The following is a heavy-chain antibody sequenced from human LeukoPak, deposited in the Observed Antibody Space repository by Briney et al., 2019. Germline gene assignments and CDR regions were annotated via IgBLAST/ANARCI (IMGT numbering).Heavy chain of an antibody. D-gene: IGHD6-19*01. Sequence: PGGSLRLSCAASGFTFSSYAMSWVRQAPGNGLEWVSAISGSGGSTYYADSVKGRFTISRDNSKNTLYLQMNSLRAEDTAVYYCAKDPRGAVAGPLSLWGQGTLVTVSS. CDR2: ISGSGGST. V-gene: IGHV3-23*01. J-gene: IGHJ4*02. CDR1: GFTFSSYA. CDR3: AKDPRGAVAGPLSL.